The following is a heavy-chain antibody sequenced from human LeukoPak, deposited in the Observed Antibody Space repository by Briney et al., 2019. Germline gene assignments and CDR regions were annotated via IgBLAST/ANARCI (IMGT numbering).Heavy chain of an antibody. CDR3: ARDRGDYGDYGY. CDR2: INPNSGGT. CDR1: GYTFTGYY. D-gene: IGHD4-17*01. V-gene: IGHV1-2*02. J-gene: IGHJ4*02. Sequence: ASVKVSCKASGYTFTGYYMHWVRQAPGQGLEWMGWINPNSGGTNYAQKFQGRVTMTRDTSISTAYMELSGLRSDDTAVYYCARDRGDYGDYGYWGQGTLVTVSS.